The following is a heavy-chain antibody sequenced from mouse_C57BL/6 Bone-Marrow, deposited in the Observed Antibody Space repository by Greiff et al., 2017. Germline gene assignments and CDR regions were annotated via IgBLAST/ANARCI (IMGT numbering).Heavy chain of an antibody. CDR3: AREVTTCDYALDY. J-gene: IGHJ4*01. V-gene: IGHV1-26*01. CDR2: INPKNGGT. CDR1: GYTFTDYY. D-gene: IGHD2-5*01. Sequence: EVQLQQSGPELVKPGASVKISCKASGYTFTDYYMNWVKQSHGKSLEWIGDINPKNGGTSYNQKFKGKATLTVDKSSSTAYMELRSLTSEDYAVYYCAREVTTCDYALDYGGQGTSVTVSS.